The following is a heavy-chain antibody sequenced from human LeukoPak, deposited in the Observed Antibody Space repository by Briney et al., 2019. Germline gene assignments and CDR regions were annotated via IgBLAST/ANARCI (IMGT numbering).Heavy chain of an antibody. V-gene: IGHV3-21*01. Sequence: GGSLRLSCTASGFTVGNNYMSWVRQAPGKGLEWVSSISSSSSYIYYADSVKGRFTISRDNAKNSLYLQMNSLRAEDTAVYYCARDHSGYRGFDWGQGTLVTVSS. CDR2: ISSSSSYI. CDR1: GFTVGNNY. J-gene: IGHJ4*02. D-gene: IGHD5-12*01. CDR3: ARDHSGYRGFD.